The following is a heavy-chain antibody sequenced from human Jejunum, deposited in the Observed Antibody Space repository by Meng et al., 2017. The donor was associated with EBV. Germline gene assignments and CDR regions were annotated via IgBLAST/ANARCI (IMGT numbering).Heavy chain of an antibody. V-gene: IGHV4-34*01. CDR2: INHGGGA. Sequence: LRWGLGWLKPWETLSLPCAVLGGSFSDYYWTWIRQPPGKGLEWIGEINHGGGAIYNPSLKSRVTISVDTSKNQFSLKLSSVTAADTAVYYCARLGGYASGTYYPIDPWGQGTLVTVSS. D-gene: IGHD3-10*01. CDR1: GGSFSDYY. J-gene: IGHJ5*02. CDR3: ARLGGYASGTYYPIDP.